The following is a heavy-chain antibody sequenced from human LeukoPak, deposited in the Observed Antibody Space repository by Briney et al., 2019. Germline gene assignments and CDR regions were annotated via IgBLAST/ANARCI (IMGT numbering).Heavy chain of an antibody. CDR1: GYSISSCYY. CDR3: ARQAAYGGRDY. V-gene: IGHV4-38-2*01. D-gene: IGHD4-23*01. CDR2: IYYDGST. Sequence: SDTLSLTCAVSGYSISSCYYWGWLRPPPGKGLESIWSIYYDGSTYYKPSLNSRVTISIDNSNNQFYLNLSSVSAADTAVYYCARQAAYGGRDYWGQGTLVIVSS. J-gene: IGHJ4*02.